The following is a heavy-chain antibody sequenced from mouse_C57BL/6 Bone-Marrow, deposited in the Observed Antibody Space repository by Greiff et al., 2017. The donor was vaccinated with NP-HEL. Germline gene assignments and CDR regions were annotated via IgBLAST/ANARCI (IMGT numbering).Heavy chain of an antibody. CDR3: ARLGLYAIDY. CDR1: GYTFTSYW. Sequence: QVHVKQPGAELVKPGASVKLSCKASGYTFTSYWMQWVKQRPGQGLEWIGEIDPSDCYTNYNQQFKGKATLTVDTSSSTAYMQLSSLTSKDSAVYYCARLGLYAIDYWGQGTSVTVSS. D-gene: IGHD4-1*01. CDR2: IDPSDCYT. J-gene: IGHJ4*01. V-gene: IGHV1-50*01.